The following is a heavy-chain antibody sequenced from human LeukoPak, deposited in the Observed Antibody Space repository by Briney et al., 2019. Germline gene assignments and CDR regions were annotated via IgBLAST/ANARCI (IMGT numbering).Heavy chain of an antibody. CDR2: IKKDGRKK. CDR3: ARRGASPDWNDWRFDP. J-gene: IGHJ5*02. V-gene: IGHV3-7*01. Sequence: GGSLRLSSAASGFTFSIYWMSSVRQAPGKGLGWVANIKKDGRKKYYVDSVKGRFTNSRDNAKNSLYLQMNSLRAEDTAVYYCARRGASPDWNDWRFDPWGRGTLVTVPS. D-gene: IGHD1-1*01. CDR1: GFTFSIYW.